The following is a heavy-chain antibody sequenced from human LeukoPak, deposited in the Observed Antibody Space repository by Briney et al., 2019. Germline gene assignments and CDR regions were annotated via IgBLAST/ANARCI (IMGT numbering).Heavy chain of an antibody. V-gene: IGHV3-23*01. Sequence: QPGGSLRLSCAASGFTSSSYAMSWVRQAPGKGLEWVSSISGSGGSTYYADSVKGRFTISRDNSKNTLYLQMNSLRAEDTAVYYCARGGSSWYAVWFDPWGQGTLVTVSS. CDR3: ARGGSSWYAVWFDP. CDR1: GFTSSSYA. J-gene: IGHJ5*02. D-gene: IGHD6-13*01. CDR2: ISGSGGST.